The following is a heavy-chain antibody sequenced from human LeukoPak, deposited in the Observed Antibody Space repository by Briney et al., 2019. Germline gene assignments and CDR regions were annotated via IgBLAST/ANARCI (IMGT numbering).Heavy chain of an antibody. CDR3: AKLGLNDYDPGVSNFY. D-gene: IGHD3-22*01. CDR2: ISSSSSYI. J-gene: IGHJ4*02. V-gene: IGHV3-21*04. CDR1: GFTFSSYS. Sequence: GGSLRLSCAASGFTFSSYSMSWVRQAPGKGLEWVSSISSSSSYIYYADSVKGRFTISRDNAKNSLYLQMNSLRAEDTAVYYCAKLGLNDYDPGVSNFYWGQGTLVTVSS.